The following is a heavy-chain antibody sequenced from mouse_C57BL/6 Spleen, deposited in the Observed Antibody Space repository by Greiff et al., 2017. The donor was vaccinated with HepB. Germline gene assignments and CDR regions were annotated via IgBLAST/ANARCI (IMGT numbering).Heavy chain of an antibody. V-gene: IGHV1-69*01. CDR1: GYTFTSYW. J-gene: IGHJ2*01. D-gene: IGHD1-1*01. CDR3: ARGPITTVVAHYFDY. Sequence: QVHVKQPGAELVMPGASVKLSCKASGYTFTSYWMHWVKQRPGQGLEWIGEIDPSDSYTNYNQKFKGKSTLTVDKSSSTAYMQLSSLTSEDSAVYYCARGPITTVVAHYFDYWGQGTTLTVSS. CDR2: IDPSDSYT.